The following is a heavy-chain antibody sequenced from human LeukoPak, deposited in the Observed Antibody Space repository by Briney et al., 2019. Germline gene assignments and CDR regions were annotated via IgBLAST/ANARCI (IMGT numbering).Heavy chain of an antibody. CDR1: GYPFYVYY. J-gene: IGHJ4*02. CDR2: INPHNGLT. Sequence: SVTVSCKASGYPFYVYYLHWVRQAPGHGLEGLGWINPHNGLTNYALKFQGRVTMTRDTTNSTAYMELSCLRSDDTGVYYCAVLADCSSSLCRSFDYWRGGTLLSVPS. CDR3: AVLADCSSSLCRSFDY. D-gene: IGHD2-2*01. V-gene: IGHV1-2*02.